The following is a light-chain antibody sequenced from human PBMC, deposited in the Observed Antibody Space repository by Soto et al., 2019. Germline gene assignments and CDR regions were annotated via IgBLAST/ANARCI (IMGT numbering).Light chain of an antibody. J-gene: IGLJ1*01. CDR1: NSDVGRYKY. CDR2: DVT. CDR3: CSYAGTYSFV. Sequence: QSVLTQPRSVSGSPGQSVTVSCTGTNSDVGRYKYVSWYQQHPGKAPKLMLYDVTERPSGVPDRFSGSKSGNTASLIISGLQAEDEADYYCCSYAGTYSFVFGTGTKGTVL. V-gene: IGLV2-11*01.